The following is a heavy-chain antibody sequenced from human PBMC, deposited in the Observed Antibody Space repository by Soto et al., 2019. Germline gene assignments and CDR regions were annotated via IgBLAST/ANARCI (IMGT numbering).Heavy chain of an antibody. Sequence: QVQLQQSGPGLLKPSETLSLTCSVSGGSITDNYWTWIRQSPGKGLEWVGYIYYTGITNYNPSLKRRVTISLDRSKNQFCLKLDSVTAADTAVYYCARALDYDFWGGRNWFDPWGQGTLVTVSS. D-gene: IGHD3-3*01. CDR3: ARALDYDFWGGRNWFDP. CDR2: IYYTGIT. J-gene: IGHJ5*02. CDR1: GGSITDNY. V-gene: IGHV4-59*01.